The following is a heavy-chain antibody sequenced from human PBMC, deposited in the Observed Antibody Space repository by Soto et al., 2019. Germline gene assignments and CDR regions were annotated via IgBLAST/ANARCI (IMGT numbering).Heavy chain of an antibody. CDR2: IYHSGST. CDR3: ARSGLGFGFWSGYYPHGMDV. D-gene: IGHD3-3*01. Sequence: PSETLSLTCAVSGGSISSGGYSWSWIRQPPGKGLEWIGYIYHSGSTYYNPSLKSRVTISVDRSKNQFSLKLSSVTAADTAVYYCARSGLGFGFWSGYYPHGMDVWGQGTTVTVSS. J-gene: IGHJ6*02. V-gene: IGHV4-30-2*01. CDR1: GGSISSGGYS.